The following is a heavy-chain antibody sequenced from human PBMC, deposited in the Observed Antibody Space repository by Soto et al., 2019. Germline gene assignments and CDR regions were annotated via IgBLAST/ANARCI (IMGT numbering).Heavy chain of an antibody. D-gene: IGHD6-19*01. CDR1: GGTFSRYA. Sequence: QVQLVQSGAEVKKPGSSVKVSCKASGGTFSRYAISWVRQAPGQGLEWMGGITPMFGTANYEQKFQGRVTITAAESTSTVHMELRRLRSEDTAVYYCAQTLGSAVAGPGRFDLWGRGTLVIVSS. CDR3: AQTLGSAVAGPGRFDL. CDR2: ITPMFGTA. V-gene: IGHV1-69*12. J-gene: IGHJ2*01.